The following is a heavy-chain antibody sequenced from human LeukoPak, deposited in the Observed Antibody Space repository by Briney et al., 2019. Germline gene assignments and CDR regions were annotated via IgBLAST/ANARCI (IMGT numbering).Heavy chain of an antibody. D-gene: IGHD6-13*01. J-gene: IGHJ4*02. V-gene: IGHV3-23*01. Sequence: PGGSLRLSCAASGFTFSSYAMSWVRQAPGKGLEWVSAISGSGGSTYYADSVKGRFTISRDNSKNTLYLQMSSLRAEDTAVYYCAKGYSSSWDNYFDYWGQGTWVTVSS. CDR1: GFTFSSYA. CDR3: AKGYSSSWDNYFDY. CDR2: ISGSGGST.